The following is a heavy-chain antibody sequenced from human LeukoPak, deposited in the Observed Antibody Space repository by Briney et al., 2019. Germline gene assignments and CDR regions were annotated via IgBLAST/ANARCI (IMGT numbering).Heavy chain of an antibody. CDR3: ARADAASRPFDY. D-gene: IGHD6-13*01. Sequence: VGSLRLSCAASGFTFSSYTMNWVRRAPGKGLEWVSYITSSSSYIYYADSVKGRFTISRDNAKNSLYLQMNSLRAEDTAVYYCARADAASRPFDYWGQGTLVTVSS. V-gene: IGHV3-21*01. CDR2: ITSSSSYI. CDR1: GFTFSSYT. J-gene: IGHJ4*02.